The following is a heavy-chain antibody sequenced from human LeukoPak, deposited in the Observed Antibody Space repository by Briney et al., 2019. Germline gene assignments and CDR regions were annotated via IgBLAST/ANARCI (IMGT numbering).Heavy chain of an antibody. J-gene: IGHJ4*02. Sequence: PSETLSLTCTVSGGSISSYYWSWIRQPPGKGLEWIGYIYYSGSTNYNPSLKSRVTISVDTSKNQFSLKLSSVTAADTAVYYCARSYSGYGRFDYWGQGTLVTVSS. CDR1: GGSISSYY. CDR3: ARSYSGYGRFDY. V-gene: IGHV4-59*01. D-gene: IGHD5-12*01. CDR2: IYYSGST.